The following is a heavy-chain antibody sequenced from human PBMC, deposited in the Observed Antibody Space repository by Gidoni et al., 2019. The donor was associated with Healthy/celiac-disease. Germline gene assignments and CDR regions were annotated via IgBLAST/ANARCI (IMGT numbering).Heavy chain of an antibody. CDR3: ARARYYYGSGSYKLEAFDI. CDR2: INPNSGGT. D-gene: IGHD3-10*01. Sequence: QVQLVQSGAEVKKPGASVKVSCKASGYHFTGYYMHWVRQAPGQGHEWMGWINPNSGGTNYAQKFQGRVTMTRDTSISTAYMELSRLRSDDTAVYYCARARYYYGSGSYKLEAFDIWGQGTMVTVSS. V-gene: IGHV1-2*02. J-gene: IGHJ3*02. CDR1: GYHFTGYY.